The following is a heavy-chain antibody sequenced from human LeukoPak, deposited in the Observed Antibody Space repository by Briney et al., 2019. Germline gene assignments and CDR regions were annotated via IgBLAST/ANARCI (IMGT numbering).Heavy chain of an antibody. D-gene: IGHD3-16*01. CDR3: ARGGVLKSVDY. J-gene: IGHJ4*02. Sequence: GGSLRLSCAASGFTFSSYGMHWVRQAPGKGLEWVAIISSDGSNKYYADFVKGRFTISRDNSKNTVYLQMNSLRPEDTAVYFCARGGVLKSVDYWGQGTLVAVSS. V-gene: IGHV3-30*03. CDR1: GFTFSSYG. CDR2: ISSDGSNK.